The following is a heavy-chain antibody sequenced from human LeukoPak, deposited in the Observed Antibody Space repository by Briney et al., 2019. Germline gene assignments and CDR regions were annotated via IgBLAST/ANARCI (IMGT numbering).Heavy chain of an antibody. CDR2: ISSSGSTI. CDR1: GFTFSDYY. Sequence: PGGPLRLSCAASGFTFSDYYMSWIRRAPGKGLEWVSYISSSGSTIYYADSVKGRFTISRDNAKNSLYLQMNSLRAEDTAVYYCARTRTATAIWGDFDYWGQGTLVTVSS. V-gene: IGHV3-11*01. J-gene: IGHJ4*02. D-gene: IGHD2-2*02. CDR3: ARTRTATAIWGDFDY.